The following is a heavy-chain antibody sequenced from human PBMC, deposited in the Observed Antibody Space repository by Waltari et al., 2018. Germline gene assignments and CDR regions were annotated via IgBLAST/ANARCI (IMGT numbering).Heavy chain of an antibody. V-gene: IGHV3-21*02. D-gene: IGHD2-15*01. CDR3: ARVLAPRPXYYYYYMDX. CDR1: XFXFNTYN. CDR2: XTGXSSYI. J-gene: IGHJ6*03. Sequence: EVQXVESGGGLVKPGGSLXLSCAGSXFXFNTYNLNWVRQAPGXGXEWVSSXTGXSSYIYXAXXXKGRFTXXRDNAKNSXYLQMTSLXXDDTAVYXCARVLAPRPXYYYYYMDXWGKGTTVTVSS.